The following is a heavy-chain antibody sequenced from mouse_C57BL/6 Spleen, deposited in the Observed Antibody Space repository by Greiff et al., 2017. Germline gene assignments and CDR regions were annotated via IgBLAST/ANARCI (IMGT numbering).Heavy chain of an antibody. CDR3: ARRDNYGTYAMDY. Sequence: EVQLQQSGPELVKPGASVKISCKASGYTFTDYYMNWVKQSHGKSLEWIGDINPNNGGTSYNQKFKGKDTLTVDKSSSTAYMELRSLTSEDSAVYYCARRDNYGTYAMDYWGQGTSVTVSS. J-gene: IGHJ4*01. CDR2: INPNNGGT. V-gene: IGHV1-26*01. CDR1: GYTFTDYY. D-gene: IGHD1-1*01.